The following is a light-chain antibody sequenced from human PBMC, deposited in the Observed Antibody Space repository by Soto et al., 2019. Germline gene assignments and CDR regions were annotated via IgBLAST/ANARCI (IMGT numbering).Light chain of an antibody. Sequence: EVELTQSPGTLSLSPGERATHSCRASQSVSSSHLAWYQQKRGQAPRLLIYDTSTRATGIPDRFSGSGSGTDFTLTISRLEPEDFAVYHCQQYGASPWTFGQGTKVDIK. V-gene: IGKV3-20*01. J-gene: IGKJ1*01. CDR3: QQYGASPWT. CDR1: QSVSSSH. CDR2: DTS.